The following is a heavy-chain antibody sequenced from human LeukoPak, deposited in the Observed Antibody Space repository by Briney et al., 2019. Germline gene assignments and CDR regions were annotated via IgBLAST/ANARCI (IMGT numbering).Heavy chain of an antibody. D-gene: IGHD6-19*01. CDR2: IYYSGST. V-gene: IGHV4-59*03. CDR1: GGSISTYD. J-gene: IGHJ4*02. CDR3: ACHSGGWEIHY. Sequence: SETVSLTCTVSGGSISTYDWSWTRQPPGKGLEWIGYIYYSGSTNYNPSLKSRVTISVDTSKNQFSLKLSSVTAADTAVYYCACHSGGWEIHYWGQGTLLTVSS.